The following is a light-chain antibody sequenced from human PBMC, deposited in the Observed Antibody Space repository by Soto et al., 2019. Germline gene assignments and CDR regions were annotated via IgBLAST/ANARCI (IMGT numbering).Light chain of an antibody. J-gene: IGLJ1*01. CDR2: DVI. CDR1: SSDVGGYNY. V-gene: IGLV2-11*01. CDR3: CSYAGSYFYV. Sequence: QSALTQPRSVCGSPGQSVTISCTGTSSDVGGYNYVSWYQQHPGKAPKLMIYDVIKRPSGVPDRFSGSKSGNSASLTISGLQAEDEADYYCCSYAGSYFYVFGTGTKVTVL.